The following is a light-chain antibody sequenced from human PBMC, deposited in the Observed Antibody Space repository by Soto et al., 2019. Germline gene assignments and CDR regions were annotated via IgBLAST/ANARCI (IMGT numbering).Light chain of an antibody. CDR1: QDINNW. V-gene: IGKV1-5*01. J-gene: IGKJ2*01. CDR3: QQYFHYPVT. CDR2: DVS. Sequence: RITQSPATLYDFVGDRGTITCRATQDINNWLAWYQQKPGKAPRLLIYDVSTLQTGVPSRFSGRGSGTEATLIISSLQPDDVATYYCQQYFHYPVTFGRGTKVDIK.